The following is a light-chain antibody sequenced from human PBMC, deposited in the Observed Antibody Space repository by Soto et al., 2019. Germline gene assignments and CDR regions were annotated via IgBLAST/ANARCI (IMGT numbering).Light chain of an antibody. V-gene: IGKV3-15*01. CDR3: QQYYHIPVT. Sequence: EIVMTQSPATLSVSPGERATLSCRASQSVSSYLAWYQQKPGLPPRLLIYDASTRATGIPDRFSGSGSGTDFTLTISSLQSADFAVYYCQQYYHIPVTFGQGTRLEI. CDR1: QSVSSY. CDR2: DAS. J-gene: IGKJ5*01.